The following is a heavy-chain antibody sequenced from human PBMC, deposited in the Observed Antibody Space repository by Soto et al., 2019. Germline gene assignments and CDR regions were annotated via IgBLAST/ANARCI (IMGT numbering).Heavy chain of an antibody. V-gene: IGHV3-7*01. CDR3: ARRCSGGSCYYAFDI. CDR2: IKQDGSEK. Sequence: EVQLVESGGGLVQPGGSLRLSCAASGFTFSSYWMSWVRQAPGKGLEWVANIKQDGSEKYYVDSVKGRFTISRDNAKNSLYLQMNSLRAEDTAVYYCARRCSGGSCYYAFDIWGQGTMVTVSS. D-gene: IGHD2-15*01. CDR1: GFTFSSYW. J-gene: IGHJ3*02.